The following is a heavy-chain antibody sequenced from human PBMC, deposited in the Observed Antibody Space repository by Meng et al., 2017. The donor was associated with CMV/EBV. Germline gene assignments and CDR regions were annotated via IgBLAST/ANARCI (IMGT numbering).Heavy chain of an antibody. CDR2: ISGSGGST. V-gene: IGHV3-23*01. CDR1: GFTFSSYA. CDR3: AKVAVPHSSSFYNWFDP. Sequence: SCAASGFTFSSYAMSWVRQAPGKGLEWVSAISGSGGSTYYADSVKGRFTISRDNSKNTLYLQMNSLRAEDTAVYYCAKVAVPHSSSFYNWFDPWGQGTLVTVSS. D-gene: IGHD6-13*01. J-gene: IGHJ5*02.